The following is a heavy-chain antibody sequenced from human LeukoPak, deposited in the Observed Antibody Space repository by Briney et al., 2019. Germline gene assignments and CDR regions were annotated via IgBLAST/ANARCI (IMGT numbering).Heavy chain of an antibody. V-gene: IGHV1-18*01. D-gene: IGHD5-18*01. J-gene: IGHJ4*02. CDR3: ARDGGANSYGLGYFDY. Sequence: ASVKVSCKASGYSFVGYGITWVRQAPGQGLEWMGWFNPENGNTNYAQKVQGRVTMTADTSTSTSYMELRSLRSDDTAVYYCARDGGANSYGLGYFDYWGQGTLVTVSS. CDR1: GYSFVGYG. CDR2: FNPENGNT.